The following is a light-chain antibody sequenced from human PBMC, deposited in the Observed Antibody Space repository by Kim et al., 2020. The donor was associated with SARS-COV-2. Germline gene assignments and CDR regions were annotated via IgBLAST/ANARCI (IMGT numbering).Light chain of an antibody. V-gene: IGKV4-1*01. J-gene: IGKJ1*01. CDR1: QSVLYSPNNKNY. Sequence: DIVMTQSPDSLAVSLGERATINCKSSQSVLYSPNNKNYLAWFQQKPRQPPKLLIYWASARESGVPDRFSGSGSETDFTLTISNLQAEDVAVYYCHQYSSPPWTFGQGTKVDIK. CDR3: HQYSSPPWT. CDR2: WAS.